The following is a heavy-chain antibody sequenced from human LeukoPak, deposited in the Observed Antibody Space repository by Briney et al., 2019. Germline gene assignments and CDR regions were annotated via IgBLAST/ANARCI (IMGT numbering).Heavy chain of an antibody. J-gene: IGHJ4*02. Sequence: SETLSLTCTVSGDSIGSSFWNWIRQPAGQGLEWIGRIYTSGSTNYNPSLKSGVTISIDTSKNQLSLHLASVTAADTAVYYCTKATKWLAFDDWGRGTLVTVSS. D-gene: IGHD6-19*01. CDR3: TKATKWLAFDD. CDR2: IYTSGST. V-gene: IGHV4-4*07. CDR1: GDSIGSSF.